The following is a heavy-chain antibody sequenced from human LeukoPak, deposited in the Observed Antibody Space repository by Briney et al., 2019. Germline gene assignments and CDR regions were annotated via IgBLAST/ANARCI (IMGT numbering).Heavy chain of an antibody. V-gene: IGHV3-15*01. CDR2: IKSKTDGGTT. CDR3: TSGIKVGAP. D-gene: IGHD1-26*01. J-gene: IGHJ3*01. CDR1: RFTFSNAW. Sequence: GGSLRLSCAASRFTFSNAWMTWVRQAPGEGLEWVGRIKSKTDGGTTDYAAPVKGRFTISRDDSKNTLYLQMNSLKAEDTAVYYCTSGIKVGAPWGQGTMVTVSS.